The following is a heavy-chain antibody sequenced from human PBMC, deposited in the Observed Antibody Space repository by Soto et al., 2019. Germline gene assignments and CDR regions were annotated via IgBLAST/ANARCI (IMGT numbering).Heavy chain of an antibody. CDR1: GFSLSNYW. V-gene: IGHV3-74*01. J-gene: IGHJ4*02. CDR2: IDRDGYSS. Sequence: EVQLVESGGGVVQPGGSLRLSCAASGFSLSNYWMHWVRQVPGEGLVWVSRIDRDGYSSTYAEPMKGRFTISRDNAKNTLYLQINSLRAEDTAVYYCARHPFGTVTPDYWGQGTLVTVSS. D-gene: IGHD4-17*01. CDR3: ARHPFGTVTPDY.